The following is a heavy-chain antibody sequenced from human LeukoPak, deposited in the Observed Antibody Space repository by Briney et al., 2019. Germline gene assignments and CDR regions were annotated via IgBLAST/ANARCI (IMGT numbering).Heavy chain of an antibody. D-gene: IGHD3-22*01. V-gene: IGHV3-30*18. J-gene: IGHJ4*02. CDR1: GFTFSSYG. CDR2: ISYDGSNK. Sequence: PGGSLRLSCAASGFTFSSYGMHWVRQAPGKGLEWVAVISYDGSNKYYADSVKGRFTISRDNSKNTLYLQMNSLRAEDTAVYYCAKDRAMIGEGFFDYWGQGTLVTVPS. CDR3: AKDRAMIGEGFFDY.